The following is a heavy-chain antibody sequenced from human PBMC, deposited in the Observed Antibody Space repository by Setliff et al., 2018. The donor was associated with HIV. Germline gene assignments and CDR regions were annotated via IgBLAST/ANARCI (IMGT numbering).Heavy chain of an antibody. CDR2: INHSGST. CDR1: GGSFSGYY. Sequence: SETLSLTCAVYGGSFSGYYWSWIRQPPGKGLEWIGEINHSGSTSYNPSLKSRVTISVDTSENQFSLKLSSVTAADTAVYYCATRNTLRYFEWLNYYYYYMDVWGKGTTVTVSS. J-gene: IGHJ6*03. CDR3: ATRNTLRYFEWLNYYYYYMDV. D-gene: IGHD3-9*01. V-gene: IGHV4-34*01.